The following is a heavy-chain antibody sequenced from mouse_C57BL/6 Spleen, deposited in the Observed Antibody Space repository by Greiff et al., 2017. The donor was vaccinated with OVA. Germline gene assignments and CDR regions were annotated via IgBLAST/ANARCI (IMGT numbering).Heavy chain of an antibody. CDR3: VRQPWGLLHAMDY. Sequence: EVKVVESGGGLVQPKGSLKLSCAASGFSFNTYAMNWVRQAPGKGLEWVARIRSKSNNYATYYADSVKDRFTISRDDSESMLYLQMNNLKTEDTAMYYCVRQPWGLLHAMDYWGQGTSVTVSS. V-gene: IGHV10-1*01. CDR1: GFSFNTYA. D-gene: IGHD2-3*01. CDR2: IRSKSNNYAT. J-gene: IGHJ4*01.